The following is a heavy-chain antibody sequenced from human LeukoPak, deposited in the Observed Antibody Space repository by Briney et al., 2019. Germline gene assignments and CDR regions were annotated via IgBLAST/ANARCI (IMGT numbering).Heavy chain of an antibody. J-gene: IGHJ3*02. V-gene: IGHV3-48*04. D-gene: IGHD4-23*01. CDR2: ISSSSSTI. CDR3: ARESPRAVVTLGAFDI. CDR1: GFTFSSYS. Sequence: PGGSLRLSCAASGFTFSSYSMNWVRQAPGKGLEWVSYISSSSSTIYYADSVKGRFTISRDNAKNSLYLQMNSLRAEDTAVFYCARESPRAVVTLGAFDIWGQGTMVTVSS.